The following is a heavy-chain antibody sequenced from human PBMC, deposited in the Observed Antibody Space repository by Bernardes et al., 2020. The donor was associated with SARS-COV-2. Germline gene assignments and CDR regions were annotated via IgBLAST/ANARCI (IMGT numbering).Heavy chain of an antibody. CDR2: IRKKINSYTT. J-gene: IGHJ4*02. V-gene: IGHV3-72*01. CDR3: ARSTNYGRNHNFDY. Sequence: LRLSCAASGFTFGDHYMDWVRQAPGKGLEWIGRIRKKINSYTTEYAASVRGRFTVSRDDSKNSLYLQMNSLKIEDTAVYYCARSTNYGRNHNFDYWGQGTLVTVSS. CDR1: GFTFGDHY. D-gene: IGHD4-17*01.